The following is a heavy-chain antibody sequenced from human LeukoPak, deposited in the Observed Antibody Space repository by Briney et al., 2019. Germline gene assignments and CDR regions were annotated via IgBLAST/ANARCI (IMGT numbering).Heavy chain of an antibody. CDR2: ISKGGSDK. CDR3: ARDYWWNYDY. D-gene: IGHD1-7*01. V-gene: IGHV3-30-3*01. CDR1: GFTFSDYA. J-gene: IGHJ4*02. Sequence: GRSLRLSCAASGFTFSDYAMHWVRQAPGKGLEWVAVISKGGSDKYYPGSVGGRFTISRDNSKNTIYLQMDSLRAEDTAIYYCARDYWWNYDYWGQGTLVTVSS.